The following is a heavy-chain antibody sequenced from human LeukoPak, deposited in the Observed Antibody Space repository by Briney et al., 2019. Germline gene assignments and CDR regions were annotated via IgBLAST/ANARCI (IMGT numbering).Heavy chain of an antibody. D-gene: IGHD1-26*01. V-gene: IGHV4-59*01. J-gene: IGHJ6*02. Sequence: SETLSPTCSVSDGSINSYYWNWIRRPPEKGLEWIGYIYYNGNTNYSPSLKSRVTMSVDTSKNLFSLKVSSVTAADTAVYYCARGRSNYYGMDVWGQGTTVTVSS. CDR1: DGSINSYY. CDR2: IYYNGNT. CDR3: ARGRSNYYGMDV.